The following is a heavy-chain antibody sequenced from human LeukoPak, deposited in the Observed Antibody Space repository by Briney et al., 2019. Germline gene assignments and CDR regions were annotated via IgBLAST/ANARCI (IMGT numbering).Heavy chain of an antibody. D-gene: IGHD3-16*01. CDR2: ISSSSSYI. CDR3: ARDGLHLGLGAFDI. J-gene: IGHJ3*02. CDR1: GFTFSSYS. V-gene: IGHV3-21*01. Sequence: GGSLRLSCAASGFTFSSYSMNWVRQAPGKGLDWVSSISSSSSYIYYADSAKGRFTISRDNAKNSLYLQMNSLRAEDTAVYYCARDGLHLGLGAFDIWGQGTMVTVSS.